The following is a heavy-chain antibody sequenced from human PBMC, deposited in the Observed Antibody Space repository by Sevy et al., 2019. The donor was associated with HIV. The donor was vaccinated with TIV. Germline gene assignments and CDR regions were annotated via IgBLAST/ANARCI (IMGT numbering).Heavy chain of an antibody. CDR2: ISSSGSTI. J-gene: IGHJ4*02. V-gene: IGHV3-11*01. D-gene: IGHD3-10*01. CDR3: ARAIEIPKWGDDY. Sequence: GGSLRLSCAASGFTFSDYYMSWIRQAPGKGLEWVSYISSSGSTIYYADSVKGRFIISRDNAKNSLYLQMNSLRAEDTAVYYCARAIEIPKWGDDYWGQGTLVTVSS. CDR1: GFTFSDYY.